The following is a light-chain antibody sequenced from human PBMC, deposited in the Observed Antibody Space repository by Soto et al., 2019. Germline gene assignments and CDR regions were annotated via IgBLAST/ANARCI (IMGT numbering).Light chain of an antibody. J-gene: IGLJ3*02. Sequence: QSALTQPASVSGSPGQSITISCTGTSSDVGGYNFVSWYQQHPGKAPKIMIAEVSKRPSGVSRRFSGSKSGNTDSLTISGLQAEDEDDYYCCSPTSSSTRVFGGGTKVTVL. CDR2: EVS. CDR3: CSPTSSSTRV. V-gene: IGLV2-14*01. CDR1: SSDVGGYNF.